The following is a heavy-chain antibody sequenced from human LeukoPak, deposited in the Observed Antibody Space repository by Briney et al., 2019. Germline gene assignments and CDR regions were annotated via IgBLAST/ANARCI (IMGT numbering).Heavy chain of an antibody. Sequence: PSETLSLTCTVSGGSISSYYWSWIRQPPGKGLEWIGYIYYSGSTNYNPSLKSRVTISVDTSKNQFSLKLSSVTAADTAVYYCARGGSATYYDILTGYWYYYGMDVWGQGTTVTVSS. CDR3: ARGGSATYYDILTGYWYYYGMDV. J-gene: IGHJ6*02. CDR2: IYYSGST. V-gene: IGHV4-59*01. CDR1: GGSISSYY. D-gene: IGHD3-9*01.